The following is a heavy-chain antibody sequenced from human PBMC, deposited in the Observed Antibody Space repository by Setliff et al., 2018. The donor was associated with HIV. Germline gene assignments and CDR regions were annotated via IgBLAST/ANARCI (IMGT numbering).Heavy chain of an antibody. CDR3: AKSPVGANGWFDS. D-gene: IGHD1-26*01. CDR1: GGSIDHYY. J-gene: IGHJ5*01. V-gene: IGHV4-4*07. Sequence: SETLSLTCTVSGGSIDHYYWSWVRQPAGKGLEWIGRLYSRGSTTYNPSLRSRATMSADTSKNLFSLKLRSVTAADTAVYYCAKSPVGANGWFDSWGQGVLVTVSS. CDR2: LYSRGST.